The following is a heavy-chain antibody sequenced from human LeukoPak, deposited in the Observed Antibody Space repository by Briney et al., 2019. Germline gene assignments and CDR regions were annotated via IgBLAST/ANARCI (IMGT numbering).Heavy chain of an antibody. J-gene: IGHJ4*02. CDR1: GFIVSHNY. Sequence: GGSLRLSCAASGFIVSHNYMTWVRQAPGKGLEWISVIYIDGTTYCADSVKGRFTISRDQANNTLYLQMNSLRAEDTAVYYCANPPPYSSGWYYWGQGTLVTVSS. D-gene: IGHD6-19*01. CDR3: ANPPPYSSGWYY. CDR2: IYIDGTT. V-gene: IGHV3-53*01.